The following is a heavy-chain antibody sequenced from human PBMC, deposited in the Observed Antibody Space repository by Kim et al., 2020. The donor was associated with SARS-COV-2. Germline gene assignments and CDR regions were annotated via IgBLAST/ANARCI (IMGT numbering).Heavy chain of an antibody. J-gene: IGHJ6*02. D-gene: IGHD2-15*01. V-gene: IGHV1-18*01. CDR3: ARDYSLGGSGMDV. Sequence: YAQKLQGRVTMTTDTSTSTAYMELRSLSSDDTAVYYCARDYSLGGSGMDVWGQGTTVTVSS.